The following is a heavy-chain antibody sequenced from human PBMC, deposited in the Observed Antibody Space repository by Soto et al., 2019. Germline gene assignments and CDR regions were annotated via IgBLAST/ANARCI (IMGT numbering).Heavy chain of an antibody. D-gene: IGHD6-13*01. CDR3: ARGESSAAAGEYYFDY. J-gene: IGHJ4*02. V-gene: IGHV4-31*03. CDR2: IYYSGST. Sequence: SETLSLTCTVSGGSISSGGYYWSWIRQHPGKGLEWIGYIYYSGSTYYNPSLKSRVTISVDTSKNQFSPKLSSVTAADTAVYYCARGESSAAAGEYYFDYWGQGTLVTVSS. CDR1: GGSISSGGYY.